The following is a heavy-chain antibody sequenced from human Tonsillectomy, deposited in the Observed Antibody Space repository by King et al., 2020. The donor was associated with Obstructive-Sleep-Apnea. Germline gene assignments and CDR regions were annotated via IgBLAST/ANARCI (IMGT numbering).Heavy chain of an antibody. CDR1: GFTFSTYA. V-gene: IGHV3-23*04. CDR2: ITSSGDST. Sequence: VQLVESGGGLVQPGGSLRLSCAASGFTFSTYAMNWVRQAPGKALEWVSAITSSGDSTYYADSVKGRFTISRDNSKNTLYLQMNSLRAEDTAIYFCAKSGPYYDSSGLDYWGQGTLVTVSS. J-gene: IGHJ4*02. CDR3: AKSGPYYDSSGLDY. D-gene: IGHD3-22*01.